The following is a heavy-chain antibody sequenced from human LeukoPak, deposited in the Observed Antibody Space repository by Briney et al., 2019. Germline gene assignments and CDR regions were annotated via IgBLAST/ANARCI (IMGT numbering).Heavy chain of an antibody. Sequence: SVKVSCKASGGTFSSYAISWVRQAPGQGLEWMGRIIPIFGTANYAQKFQGRVTITTDESTSTAYMELGSLRSEDTAVYYCARYDGDEFDYWGQGTLVTVSS. V-gene: IGHV1-69*05. D-gene: IGHD4-17*01. CDR2: IIPIFGTA. J-gene: IGHJ4*02. CDR3: ARYDGDEFDY. CDR1: GGTFSSYA.